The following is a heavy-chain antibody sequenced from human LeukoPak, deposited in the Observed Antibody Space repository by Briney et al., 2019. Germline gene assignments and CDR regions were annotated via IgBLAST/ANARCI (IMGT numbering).Heavy chain of an antibody. CDR1: GYTFTSNY. J-gene: IGHJ4*02. CDR3: ARGPPNWGYDF. D-gene: IGHD7-27*01. Sequence: ASVKVSCKASGYTFTSNYIHWVRQAPGQGLEWMGMIYPRDGSTSYAQKFQGRVTVTRDTSTSTVHMELSSLRSEDTAVYYCARGPPNWGYDFWGQGTLVTVSS. CDR2: IYPRDGST. V-gene: IGHV1-46*01.